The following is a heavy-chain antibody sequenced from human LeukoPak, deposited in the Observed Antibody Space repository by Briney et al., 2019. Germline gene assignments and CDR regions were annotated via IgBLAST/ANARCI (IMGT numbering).Heavy chain of an antibody. CDR2: IKSKTDGGTT. V-gene: IGHV3-15*07. CDR3: TTESGRYYDSSGYYYEDYFQH. CDR1: GFTFSNAW. Sequence: PGGSLRLSCAASGFTFSNAWMNWVRQAPGKGLEWVGRIKSKTDGGTTDYAAPVKGRFTISRDDSKNTLYLQMNSLKTEDTAVYYCTTESGRYYDSSGYYYEDYFQHWGQGTLVTVSS. J-gene: IGHJ1*01. D-gene: IGHD3-22*01.